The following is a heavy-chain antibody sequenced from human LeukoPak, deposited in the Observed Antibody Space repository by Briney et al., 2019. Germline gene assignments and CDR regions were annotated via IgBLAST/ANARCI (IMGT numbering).Heavy chain of an antibody. CDR2: VYYSGST. Sequence: PSETLSLTCTVSGGSISSYYWNWIRQPPGKGLEWIGYVYYSGSTNYNPSLKSRVTMSVDTSKSQFSLRLSSVTATDTAVYYCARERVGSTSGAFEYWGQGTLVAVSS. CDR1: GGSISSYY. J-gene: IGHJ4*02. CDR3: ARERVGSTSGAFEY. D-gene: IGHD1-26*01. V-gene: IGHV4-59*01.